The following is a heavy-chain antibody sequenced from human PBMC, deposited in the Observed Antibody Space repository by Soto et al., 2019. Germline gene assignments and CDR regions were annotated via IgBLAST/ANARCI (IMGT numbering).Heavy chain of an antibody. Sequence: EVQLVESGGGLVQPGGSLRLSCAASGFTFRGDWMQWVRQAAGKGLVWVSRINMDGSSTNYADSVKGRFTISRDNAMNTLYQQMNSLRVDDTAVYYCARGPRGLYHHDYWGQGALVTVSS. CDR1: GFTFRGDW. CDR2: INMDGSST. D-gene: IGHD2-2*01. CDR3: ARGPRGLYHHDY. J-gene: IGHJ4*02. V-gene: IGHV3-74*01.